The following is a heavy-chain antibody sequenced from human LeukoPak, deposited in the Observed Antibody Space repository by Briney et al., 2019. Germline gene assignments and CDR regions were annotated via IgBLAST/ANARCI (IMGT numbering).Heavy chain of an antibody. V-gene: IGHV4-34*01. CDR3: ARGQGAAGYSSSWTLKPYNWFDP. D-gene: IGHD6-13*01. Sequence: SETLSLTCAAYGGSFSGYYWSWIRQPPGKGLEWIGEINHSGSTNYNPSLKSRVTISVDTSKNQFSLKLSSVTAADTAVYYCARGQGAAGYSSSWTLKPYNWFDPWGQGTLVTVSS. J-gene: IGHJ5*02. CDR1: GGSFSGYY. CDR2: INHSGST.